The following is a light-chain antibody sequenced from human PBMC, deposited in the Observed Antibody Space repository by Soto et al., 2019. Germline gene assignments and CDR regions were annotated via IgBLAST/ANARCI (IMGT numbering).Light chain of an antibody. V-gene: IGLV1-47*01. CDR3: AAWDDSLRV. CDR1: SSNIGSNY. J-gene: IGLJ3*02. CDR2: RNN. Sequence: QSVLPQPPSASGTPGQRVTISCSGSSSNIGSNYVYWYQQLPGTAPKLLIYRNNQRPSGVPDRFSGSKSGTSASLAISGLRSEDEADYYCAAWDDSLRVFGGGTKVTVL.